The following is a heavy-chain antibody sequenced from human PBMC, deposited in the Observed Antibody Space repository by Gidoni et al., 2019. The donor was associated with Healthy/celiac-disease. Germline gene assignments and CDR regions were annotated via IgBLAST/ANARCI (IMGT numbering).Heavy chain of an antibody. CDR3: ARTYYGDYYFDY. CDR1: GFSLSTSGMC. CDR2: IDWDDDK. D-gene: IGHD4-17*01. V-gene: IGHV2-70*01. Sequence: VTLRESGPALVKPTQILTLTCSCSGFSLSTSGMCVSWIRQPRWQALEWLALIDWDDDKYYSTSLKTMLTISKDTSKNQVVLTMTNMDPVDTAAYYCARTYYGDYYFDYWGQGTLVTVSS. J-gene: IGHJ4*02.